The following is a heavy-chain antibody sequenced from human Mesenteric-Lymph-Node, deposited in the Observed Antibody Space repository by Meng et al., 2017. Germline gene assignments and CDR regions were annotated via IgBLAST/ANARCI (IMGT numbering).Heavy chain of an antibody. CDR3: ANGRDGSNWFDDY. D-gene: IGHD6-13*01. Sequence: GESLKISCAASGFTFSSYAMSWVRQAPGKGLEWVAVIWYDGSNKYYADSVKGRFTISRDNSKNTLYLQMNSLRAENTGIYYCANGRDGSNWFDDYWGQGTLVTVSS. CDR1: GFTFSSYA. V-gene: IGHV3-33*08. CDR2: IWYDGSNK. J-gene: IGHJ4*02.